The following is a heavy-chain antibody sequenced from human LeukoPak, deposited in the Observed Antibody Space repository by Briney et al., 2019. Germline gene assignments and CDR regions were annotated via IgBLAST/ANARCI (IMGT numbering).Heavy chain of an antibody. J-gene: IGHJ4*02. CDR1: GFTFTSYT. CDR2: ISSSSDYI. D-gene: IGHD3-10*01. CDR3: AGGTYGRYDC. V-gene: IGHV3-21*06. Sequence: GGSLRLYCAASGFTFTSYTMNWVRQAPGKGLEWFSYISSSSDYISYADSLKGRFTISRANVKNSLYLQMISLSDKDTPVYYCAGGTYGRYDCWGQGTLVTAS.